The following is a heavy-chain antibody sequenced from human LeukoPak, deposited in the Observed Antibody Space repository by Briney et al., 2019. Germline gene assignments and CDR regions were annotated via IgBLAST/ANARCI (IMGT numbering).Heavy chain of an antibody. V-gene: IGHV1-18*01. Sequence: GASVKVSCKASGYTFTSYGISWVRQAPGQGLEWMGWISAYNGNTNYAQKLQGRVTMTTDTSTSTAYMELRGLRSDDTAVYYCARDPNWNDVSRNFDYWGQGTLVTVSS. CDR2: ISAYNGNT. CDR3: ARDPNWNDVSRNFDY. CDR1: GYTFTSYG. D-gene: IGHD1-1*01. J-gene: IGHJ4*02.